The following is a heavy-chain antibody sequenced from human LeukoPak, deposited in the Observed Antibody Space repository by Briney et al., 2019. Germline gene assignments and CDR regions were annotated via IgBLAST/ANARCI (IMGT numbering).Heavy chain of an antibody. D-gene: IGHD5-18*01. V-gene: IGHV3-53*01. J-gene: IGHJ4*02. CDR2: FYSGGST. CDR1: GFTFSSYA. CDR3: ARDLDSYGSY. Sequence: GGSLRLSCAASGFTFSSYAMHWVRQAPGKGLEWVSVFYSGGSTYYADSVKGRFTISRDNSKNTLYLQMNSLRAEDTAVYYCARDLDSYGSYWGQGTLVTVSS.